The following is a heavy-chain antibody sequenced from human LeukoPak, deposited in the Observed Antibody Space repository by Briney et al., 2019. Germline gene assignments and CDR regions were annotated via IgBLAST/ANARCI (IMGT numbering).Heavy chain of an antibody. J-gene: IGHJ4*02. V-gene: IGHV3-48*01. CDR3: ASLKVGATLGYDY. Sequence: PGGSLRLSCAASGFTFSSYSMNWVRQAPGKGLEWVSYISSSSSTIYYADSVRGRFTISRDNAKNSLYLQMNSLRAEDTAVYYCASLKVGATLGYDYWGQGTLVTVSS. D-gene: IGHD1-26*01. CDR2: ISSSSSTI. CDR1: GFTFSSYS.